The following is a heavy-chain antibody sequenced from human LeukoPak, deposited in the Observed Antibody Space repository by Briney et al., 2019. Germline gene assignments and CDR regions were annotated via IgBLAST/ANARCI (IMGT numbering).Heavy chain of an antibody. D-gene: IGHD2-15*01. Sequence: GGSLRLSCVASGFTFSSYWMHWVRQAPGKGLEWVSRIDSETDTTTYAGSVKGRFTISRDNTKNTLYLQMDSLRDEDAAVYYCVRAGSGFDYWGQGTLVTVTS. CDR2: IDSETDTT. J-gene: IGHJ4*02. CDR3: VRAGSGFDY. CDR1: GFTFSSYW. V-gene: IGHV3-74*01.